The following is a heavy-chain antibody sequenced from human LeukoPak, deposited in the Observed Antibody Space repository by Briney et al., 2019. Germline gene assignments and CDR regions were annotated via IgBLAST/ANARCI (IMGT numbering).Heavy chain of an antibody. CDR3: ARESIAVAGAPFDY. J-gene: IGHJ4*02. V-gene: IGHV3-48*03. CDR2: ISSGSTI. Sequence: GGSLRLSCAASGFTFSSYEMNWVRQAPGKGLEWVSYISSGSTIYDAGSVKGRFTISSDNAKNSLYLQMNSLRAEDTAVYYCARESIAVAGAPFDYWGQGTLVTVSS. D-gene: IGHD6-19*01. CDR1: GFTFSSYE.